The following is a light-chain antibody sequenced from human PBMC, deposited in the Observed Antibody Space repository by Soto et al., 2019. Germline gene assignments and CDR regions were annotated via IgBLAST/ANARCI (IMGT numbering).Light chain of an antibody. J-gene: IGKJ1*01. CDR2: AAS. CDR3: LQDYNYPWT. Sequence: AIQMTQSPSSLSASVGDRVTISCRASQVIRNDLGWYQQRPGKASKLLIFAASTLQTGVPPRFSGSGSGTDFTLTISSLQPEDFATYYCLQDYNYPWTFGQGTKVEMK. V-gene: IGKV1-6*01. CDR1: QVIRND.